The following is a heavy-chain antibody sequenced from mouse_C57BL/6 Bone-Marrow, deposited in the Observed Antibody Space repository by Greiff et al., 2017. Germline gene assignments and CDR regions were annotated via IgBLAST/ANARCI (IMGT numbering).Heavy chain of an antibody. CDR3: ARSLYGSSYGWYFDV. J-gene: IGHJ1*03. Sequence: VQLQQSVAELVRPGASVKLSCTASGFNIKNTYMHWVKQRSEQGLEWIGRIDPANGNTKYAPKFQGKATITADTSSNTAYLQLSSLTSEDTAIYYCARSLYGSSYGWYFDVWGTGTTVTVSS. D-gene: IGHD1-1*01. CDR1: GFNIKNTY. V-gene: IGHV14-3*01. CDR2: IDPANGNT.